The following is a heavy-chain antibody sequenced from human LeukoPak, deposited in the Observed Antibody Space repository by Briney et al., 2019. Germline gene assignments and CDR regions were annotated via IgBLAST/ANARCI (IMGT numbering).Heavy chain of an antibody. CDR1: GGTFSSYA. D-gene: IGHD1-26*01. Sequence: ASVKVSCKASGGTFSSYAISWVRQAPGQGLEWMGRIIPIFGIANYAQKFQGRVTITADKSTSTAYMELSSLRSEDTAVYYCARDDSGSYYGDYWGQGTLVTVSS. CDR3: ARDDSGSYYGDY. J-gene: IGHJ4*02. CDR2: IIPIFGIA. V-gene: IGHV1-69*04.